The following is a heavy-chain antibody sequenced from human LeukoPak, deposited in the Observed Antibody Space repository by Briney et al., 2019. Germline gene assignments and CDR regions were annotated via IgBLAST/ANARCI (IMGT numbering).Heavy chain of an antibody. CDR1: GGSINNYY. CDR2: IYTSGST. Sequence: SETLSLTCTVSGGSINNYYWSWIRQPAGKGLEWIGRIYTSGSTNYNPSLKSRVTMSVDTSKNQCTLKLSSVTAADTAVYYCARVGDYALKDRGQGTPVTVSS. J-gene: IGHJ4*02. V-gene: IGHV4-4*07. CDR3: ARVGDYALKD. D-gene: IGHD3-16*01.